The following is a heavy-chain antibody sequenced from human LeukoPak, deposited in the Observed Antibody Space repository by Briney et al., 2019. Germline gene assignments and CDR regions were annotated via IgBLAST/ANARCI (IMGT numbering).Heavy chain of an antibody. Sequence: GESLQISCEGSGYSFTSYWIGWGRRMPGKGVEWMGMIYPDESDTRYSPSFQGQVTISVDKSISTAYLQWSSLKASDTAMYYCARRAYYSVSGSYRWFDSWGQGTLVTVSS. CDR1: GYSFTSYW. CDR3: ARRAYYSVSGSYRWFDS. V-gene: IGHV5-51*01. D-gene: IGHD3-10*01. CDR2: IYPDESDT. J-gene: IGHJ5*01.